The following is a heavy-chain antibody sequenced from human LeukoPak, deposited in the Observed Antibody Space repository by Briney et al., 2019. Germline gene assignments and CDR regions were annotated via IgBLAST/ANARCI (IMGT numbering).Heavy chain of an antibody. CDR2: VSWNSASI. CDR1: GFTFDDFA. V-gene: IGHV3-9*03. J-gene: IGHJ4*02. CDR3: AKLDGYAI. D-gene: IGHD5-24*01. Sequence: PGGSLRLSCAASGFTFDDFAMHWVRQAPGKGLEWVSGVSWNSASIGYADSVKGRFTISRDNAKNSLYLQMNSLRAEDMALYYCAKLDGYAIWGQGTLVTVSS.